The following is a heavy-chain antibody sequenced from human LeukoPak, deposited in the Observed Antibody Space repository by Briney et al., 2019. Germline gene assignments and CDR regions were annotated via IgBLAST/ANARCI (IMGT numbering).Heavy chain of an antibody. D-gene: IGHD5-18*01. Sequence: GGSLRLSCAASGFIVSANYMNWVRQAPGKGLEWVSAISGSGGSTYYADSVKGRFTISRDNSKNTLYLQMNSLRAEDTAVYYCAKDTESYGSGWFDPWGQGTLVTVSS. J-gene: IGHJ5*02. CDR1: GFIVSANY. V-gene: IGHV3-23*01. CDR3: AKDTESYGSGWFDP. CDR2: ISGSGGST.